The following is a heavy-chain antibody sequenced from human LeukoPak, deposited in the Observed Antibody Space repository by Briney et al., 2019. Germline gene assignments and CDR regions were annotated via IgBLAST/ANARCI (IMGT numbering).Heavy chain of an antibody. D-gene: IGHD3-9*01. Sequence: ASVKVSCKASGYTFTSYGISWVRQAPGQGLEWMGWISAYNGNTNYAQKLQGRVTMTTDTSTSTAYMELRSLRSDDTAVYYCARDPILMYYDILTGYSPLDYWGQGTLVTVSS. CDR3: ARDPILMYYDILTGYSPLDY. J-gene: IGHJ4*02. CDR2: ISAYNGNT. CDR1: GYTFTSYG. V-gene: IGHV1-18*01.